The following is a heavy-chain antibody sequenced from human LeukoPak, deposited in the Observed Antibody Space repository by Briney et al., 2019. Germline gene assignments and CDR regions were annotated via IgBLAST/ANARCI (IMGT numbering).Heavy chain of an antibody. CDR2: ISGSGGST. Sequence: GGSLRLSCAASGFTFSSYAMSWVRQAPGKGLEWVSAISGSGGSTYYADSVKGRFTISRDNSKNTLYLQMNSLRAEDTAVYYCAKTTMVRGVRGYYSDYWGQGTLVTVSS. D-gene: IGHD3-10*01. J-gene: IGHJ4*02. CDR3: AKTTMVRGVRGYYSDY. V-gene: IGHV3-23*01. CDR1: GFTFSSYA.